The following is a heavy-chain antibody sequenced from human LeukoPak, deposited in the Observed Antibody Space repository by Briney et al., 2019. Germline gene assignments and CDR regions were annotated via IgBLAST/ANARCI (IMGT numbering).Heavy chain of an antibody. D-gene: IGHD2-2*01. CDR1: GGTFSSYA. CDR3: AREEGTSYPGWFDP. J-gene: IGHJ5*02. Sequence: GASVKVSCKASGGTFSSYAISWVRQAPGQGLEWMGGIIPIFGTANYAQKFQGRVTITAGESTSTAYMELSSLRSEDTAVYYCAREEGTSYPGWFDPWGQGTLVTVSS. CDR2: IIPIFGTA. V-gene: IGHV1-69*01.